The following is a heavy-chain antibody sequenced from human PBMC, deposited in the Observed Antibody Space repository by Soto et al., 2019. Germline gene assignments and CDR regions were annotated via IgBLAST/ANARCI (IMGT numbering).Heavy chain of an antibody. CDR3: SRAEDY. J-gene: IGHJ4*01. Sequence: EVQLVESGGGLVQPGGSLRLSCAASGFTFTTYWMSWVRQAPGKGLEWVANINRDGSGKNTGDSVKGRFTISRDNAKNSLYLQMNALRAEDRAVYFCSRAEDYWGHGTLVTVYS. CDR1: GFTFTTYW. CDR2: INRDGSGK. V-gene: IGHV3-7*01.